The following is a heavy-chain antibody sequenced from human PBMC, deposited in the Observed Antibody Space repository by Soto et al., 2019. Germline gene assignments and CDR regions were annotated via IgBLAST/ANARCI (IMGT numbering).Heavy chain of an antibody. J-gene: IGHJ4*02. CDR2: IHPRDSDT. CDR3: ASPGQNRDRPLAF. CDR1: GYFFSSQW. D-gene: IGHD1-1*01. V-gene: IGHV5-51*01. Sequence: GESLKISCKGSGYFFSSQWIAWVRLMPGKGLERMGIIHPRDSDTRYSPSFQGQVTISVDGSINTAYLQSRSMEASDTAVYYCASPGQNRDRPLAFWGQGT.